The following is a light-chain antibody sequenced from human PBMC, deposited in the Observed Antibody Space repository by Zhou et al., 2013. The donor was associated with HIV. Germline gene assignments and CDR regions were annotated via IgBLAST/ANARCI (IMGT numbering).Light chain of an antibody. J-gene: IGKJ1*01. Sequence: DIQMTQSPSSLSASVGDRVTITCRASQSISSYLNWYQQKPGKAPKLLIYAASSLQSGVPSRFSGSESGTDFTLTISSLQPEDFATYYCQQSYSTPWTFGQGTQGGNQT. V-gene: IGKV1-39*01. CDR2: AAS. CDR3: QQSYSTPWT. CDR1: QSISSY.